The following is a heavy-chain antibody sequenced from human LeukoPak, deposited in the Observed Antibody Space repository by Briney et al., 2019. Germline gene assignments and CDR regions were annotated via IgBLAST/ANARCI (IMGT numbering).Heavy chain of an antibody. J-gene: IGHJ6*02. Sequence: GGSLRLSCAASGFTFSSYAMSWVRQAPGKGLEWVSAISGSGGSTYYADSVKGRFTISRDNAKNSLYLQMNSLRAEDTAVYYCARIPIRGGSGSNPYYYYGMDVWGQGTTVTVSS. CDR2: ISGSGGST. CDR3: ARIPIRGGSGSNPYYYYGMDV. D-gene: IGHD3-10*01. CDR1: GFTFSSYA. V-gene: IGHV3-23*01.